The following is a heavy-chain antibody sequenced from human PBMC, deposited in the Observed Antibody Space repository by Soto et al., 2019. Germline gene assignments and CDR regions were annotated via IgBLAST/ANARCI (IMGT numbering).Heavy chain of an antibody. CDR1: GGSISSYY. J-gene: IGHJ5*02. V-gene: IGHV4-59*01. D-gene: IGHD3-10*01. CDR2: IYYSGST. Sequence: SETLSLTCTVSGGSISSYYWSWIRQPPGKGLEWIGYIYYSGSTNYNPSLKSRVTISVDTSKNQFSLKLSSVTAADTAVYYCARTLWFGESAWFDPWGQGTLVTVS. CDR3: ARTLWFGESAWFDP.